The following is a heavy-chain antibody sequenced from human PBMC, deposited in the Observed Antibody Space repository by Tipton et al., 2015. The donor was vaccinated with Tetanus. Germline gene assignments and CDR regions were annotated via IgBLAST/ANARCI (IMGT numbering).Heavy chain of an antibody. CDR2: IWYDGSNK. D-gene: IGHD5-24*01. V-gene: IGHV3-33*01. CDR1: GFTFSSYG. CDR3: AREEMATITNDY. J-gene: IGHJ4*02. Sequence: SLRLSCAASGFTFSSYGMHWVRQAPGKGLEWVAVIWYDGSNKYYADSVKGRFTISRDNSKNTLYLQMNSLRAEDTAVYYCAREEMATITNDYWGQGTLVTVSS.